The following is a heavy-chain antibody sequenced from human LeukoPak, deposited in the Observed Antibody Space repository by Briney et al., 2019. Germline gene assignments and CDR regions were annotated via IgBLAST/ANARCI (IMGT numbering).Heavy chain of an antibody. D-gene: IGHD5-12*01. Sequence: SETLSLTCTVSGGSISSHYWSWIRQPPGKRLEWIGYISDSGSTNYNPSLKSRVTMSVDTSKNRFSLNLRFVTAADTAVYYCARRGRAEGKYGGYEYWYFDYWGQGTLVTVSS. J-gene: IGHJ4*02. CDR3: ARRGRAEGKYGGYEYWYFDY. V-gene: IGHV4-59*08. CDR2: ISDSGST. CDR1: GGSISSHY.